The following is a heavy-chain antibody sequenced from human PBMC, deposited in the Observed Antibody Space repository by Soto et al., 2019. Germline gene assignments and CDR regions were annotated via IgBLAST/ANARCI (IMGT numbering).Heavy chain of an antibody. CDR2: IYPGDSDT. V-gene: IGHV5-51*01. Sequence: GESLKISCKGSGYTSTNYWIGWVRQMPGKGPEWMGIIYPGDSDTKYNPSFQGQVTISADKSITTTYLQWSSLKASDTAIYYCAASIFYYGMDVWGQGTTVTVSS. CDR3: AASIFYYGMDV. CDR1: GYTSTNYW. J-gene: IGHJ6*02.